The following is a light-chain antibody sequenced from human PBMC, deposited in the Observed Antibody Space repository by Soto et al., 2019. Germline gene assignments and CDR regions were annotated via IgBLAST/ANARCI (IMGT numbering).Light chain of an antibody. CDR2: DAS. CDR3: QQYNSYQWT. V-gene: IGKV1-5*01. CDR1: QSISSW. J-gene: IGKJ1*01. Sequence: DIQMTQSPSTLSACVGDRVTITCRASQSISSWLAWYQQKPGKAPKLLIYDASSLESGVPSRFSGSGSGTEFTLTISSLQPDDFATYYCQQYNSYQWTFGQGTKVDI.